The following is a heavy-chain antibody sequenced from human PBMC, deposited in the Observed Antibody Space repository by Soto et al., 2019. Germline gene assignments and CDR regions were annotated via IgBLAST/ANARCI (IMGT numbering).Heavy chain of an antibody. CDR1: GGSVSSGDDY. CDR2: IYNSVST. Sequence: SETLSLTCTVSGGSVSSGDDYWTWIRQPPGKGLEWIGYIYNSVSTYYNPSLNTRVTISLDTPKNQFSLNLTSVTAADTAVYYCARDEGIEAFDVWGQGTLVTVSS. CDR3: ARDEGIEAFDV. V-gene: IGHV4-30-4*01. J-gene: IGHJ3*01.